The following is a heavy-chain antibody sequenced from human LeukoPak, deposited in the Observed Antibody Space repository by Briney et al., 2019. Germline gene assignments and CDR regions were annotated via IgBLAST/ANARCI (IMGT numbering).Heavy chain of an antibody. CDR3: AKVPGYSSSSGWYFDL. CDR1: GFTFDDYA. V-gene: IGHV3-9*01. D-gene: IGHD6-13*01. J-gene: IGHJ2*01. CDR2: ISWNSGSI. Sequence: GGSLRLSCAASGFTFDDYAMHWVRQAPGKGLEWVSGISWNSGSIGYADSVKGRFTISRDNAKNSLYLQVNSLRAEDTALYYCAKVPGYSSSSGWYFDLWGRGTLVTVSS.